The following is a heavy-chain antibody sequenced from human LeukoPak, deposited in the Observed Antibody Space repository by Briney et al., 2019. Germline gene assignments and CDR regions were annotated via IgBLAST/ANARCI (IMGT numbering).Heavy chain of an antibody. CDR2: INPNSGGT. D-gene: IGHD6-19*01. Sequence: GASVQVSCKASGYSFTAYYIHWVRQAPGQGLEWMGWINPNSGGTHYAQKFQGRVTMTRDTPISTAYTDLSRLTSDDTAVYYCARDGGRGWEFDYWGQGTLATVSS. V-gene: IGHV1-2*02. J-gene: IGHJ4*02. CDR1: GYSFTAYY. CDR3: ARDGGRGWEFDY.